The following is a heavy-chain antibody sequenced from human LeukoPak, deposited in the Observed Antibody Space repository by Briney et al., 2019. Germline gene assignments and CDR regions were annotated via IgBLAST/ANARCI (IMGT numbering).Heavy chain of an antibody. Sequence: PSETLSLTCTVSGGSISSGSYYSSWIRQPAGKGLEWIGRIYTSGSTNYNPSLKSRVTISVDTSKNQFSLKLSSVTAADTAVYYCARDTWFGAGRTFDYWGQGTLVTVSS. J-gene: IGHJ4*02. CDR1: GGSISSGSYY. CDR2: IYTSGST. D-gene: IGHD3-10*01. CDR3: ARDTWFGAGRTFDY. V-gene: IGHV4-61*02.